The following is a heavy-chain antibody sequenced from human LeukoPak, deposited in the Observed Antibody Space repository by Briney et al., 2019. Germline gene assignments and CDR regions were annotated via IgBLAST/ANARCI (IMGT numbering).Heavy chain of an antibody. Sequence: PGGSLRLSCAASGFTFRSYDMHWVRQAPGKGLEWVAVVWYDESNKYYVDSVKGRFTISRDNSKNTLYLQMNSLRVEDTALYYCAREDSGGAFDIWGQGTVVTVSS. CDR2: VWYDESNK. CDR1: GFTFRSYD. D-gene: IGHD2-15*01. CDR3: AREDSGGAFDI. V-gene: IGHV3-33*01. J-gene: IGHJ3*02.